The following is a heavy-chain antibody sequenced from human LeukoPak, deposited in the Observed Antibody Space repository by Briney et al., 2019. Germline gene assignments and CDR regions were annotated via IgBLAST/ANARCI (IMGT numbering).Heavy chain of an antibody. CDR3: ARDRDGYIDY. CDR2: IYSGGST. CDR1: GFTVSSNY. D-gene: IGHD5-24*01. V-gene: IGHV3-66*02. Sequence: GGSLRLSCAASGFTVSSNYMSWVRQAPGKGLEWVSVIYSGGSTYYADSVKGRFTISRDNSKNTLYLQMNSLRAENTAVYYCARDRDGYIDYWGQGTLVTVSS. J-gene: IGHJ4*02.